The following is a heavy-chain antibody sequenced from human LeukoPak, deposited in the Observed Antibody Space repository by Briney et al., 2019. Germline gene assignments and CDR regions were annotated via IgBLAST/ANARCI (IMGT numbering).Heavy chain of an antibody. Sequence: PGGSLRLSCAASGVTFSSYAMHWVRQAPGKGLEWVAVISYDGSNKYYADSVKGRFTISRDNSKNTLYLQMNSLRAEDTAVYYCARDGFLEWLPIDYWGQGTLVTVSS. D-gene: IGHD3-3*01. CDR3: ARDGFLEWLPIDY. CDR2: ISYDGSNK. J-gene: IGHJ4*02. CDR1: GVTFSSYA. V-gene: IGHV3-30-3*01.